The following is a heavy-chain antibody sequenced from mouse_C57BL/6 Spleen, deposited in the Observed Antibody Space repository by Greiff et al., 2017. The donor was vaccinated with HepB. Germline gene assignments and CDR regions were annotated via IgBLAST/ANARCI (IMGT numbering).Heavy chain of an antibody. J-gene: IGHJ4*01. CDR1: GFTFSDYG. CDR3: TPRRNYAMYY. Sequence: EVMLVESGGGLVKPGGSLKLSCAASGFTFSDYGMHWVRQAPEKGLEWVAYISSGSSTIYYADTVKGRFTISRDNAKNTLFLQMTSLRSEDTAMYYCTPRRNYAMYYSPQGTSVTVSS. V-gene: IGHV5-17*01. CDR2: ISSGSSTI.